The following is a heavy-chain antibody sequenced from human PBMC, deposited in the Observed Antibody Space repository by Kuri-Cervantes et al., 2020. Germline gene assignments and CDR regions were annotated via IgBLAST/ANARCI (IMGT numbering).Heavy chain of an antibody. CDR1: GYTFTGYY. CDR3: ARGTTATHIYYYYGMDV. V-gene: IGHV1-2*02. Sequence: ASVKVSCKASGYTFTGYYMHWVRQAPGQGLEWMGWINPNSGGTNYAQKFQGRVTMTRDTSISTAYMELSSLRSEDTAVYYCARGTTATHIYYYYGMDVWGQGTTVTVSS. J-gene: IGHJ6*02. D-gene: IGHD4-17*01. CDR2: INPNSGGT.